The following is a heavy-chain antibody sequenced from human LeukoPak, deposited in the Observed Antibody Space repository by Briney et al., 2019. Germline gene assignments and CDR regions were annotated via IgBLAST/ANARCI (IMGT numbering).Heavy chain of an antibody. CDR3: ASSGLFAATDAYYYYYYMDV. J-gene: IGHJ6*03. CDR1: GGTFSSYA. V-gene: IGHV1-69*05. CDR2: IIPILGTA. Sequence: ASVKVSCKASGGTFSSYAISWVRQAPGQGLEWMGGIIPILGTANYAQKFQGRVTITTDESTSTAYMELSSLRSEDTAVYYCASSGLFAATDAYYYYYYMDVWGKGTTVTVSS. D-gene: IGHD2-15*01.